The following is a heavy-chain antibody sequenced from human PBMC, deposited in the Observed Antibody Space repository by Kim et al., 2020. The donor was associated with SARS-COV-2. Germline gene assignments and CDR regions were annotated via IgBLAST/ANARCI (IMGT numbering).Heavy chain of an antibody. D-gene: IGHD6-13*01. J-gene: IGHJ6*02. CDR3: AKDLTAAAGNPTYYYGIDV. CDR1: GFTFDGYA. Sequence: GGSLRLSCVASGFTFDGYAMHWVRQVAGKGLEWVSGINWNSGSKGYADSVKGRFTISRDNAKNSLYLQMNSLRPEDTALYYCAKDLTAAAGNPTYYYGIDVWGQGTTVTVSS. V-gene: IGHV3-9*01. CDR2: INWNSGSK.